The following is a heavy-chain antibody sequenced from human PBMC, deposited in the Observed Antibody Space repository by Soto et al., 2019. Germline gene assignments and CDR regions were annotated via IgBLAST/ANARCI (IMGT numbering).Heavy chain of an antibody. CDR1: GGSISSEGYY. D-gene: IGHD5-18*01. CDR3: ARGRGYSYGPYYFDY. J-gene: IGHJ4*02. CDR2: IYYSGTT. V-gene: IGHV4-31*03. Sequence: SETLSLTCTVSGGSISSEGYYWSWFRQLPGKGLEWIGDIYYSGTTYHNPSLRSRLTISGDASKNPFSLKLSSVTAADTALYYCARGRGYSYGPYYFDYWGQGTLVTVSS.